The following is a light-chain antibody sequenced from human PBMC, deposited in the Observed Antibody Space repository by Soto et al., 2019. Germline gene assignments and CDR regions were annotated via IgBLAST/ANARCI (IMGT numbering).Light chain of an antibody. J-gene: IGLJ2*01. CDR2: EVN. V-gene: IGLV2-14*01. CDR1: SSDIGGYNY. Sequence: QSVLTQPASVSGSPGQSITISCTGTSSDIGGYNYVSWCQQHPGKAPKVIIYEVNNRPSGVSNRFSGSKSGNTASLTISGLQAEDEANYYCSSYTRSSTLVVFGGGTKLTVL. CDR3: SSYTRSSTLVV.